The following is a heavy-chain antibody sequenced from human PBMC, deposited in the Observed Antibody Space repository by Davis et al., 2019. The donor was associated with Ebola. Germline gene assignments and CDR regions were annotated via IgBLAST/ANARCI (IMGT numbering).Heavy chain of an antibody. CDR3: ARASTVATTPFDY. Sequence: PGGSLRLSCRPSGFSFTSYAMTWVRQAPGKGLEWVSAIGGSGGDTYYADSVKGRFTISRDNSKNTLYLQMNSLRPEDTAIYYCARASTVATTPFDYWGQGILVTVSS. CDR2: IGGSGGDT. J-gene: IGHJ4*02. V-gene: IGHV3-23*01. D-gene: IGHD5-12*01. CDR1: GFSFTSYA.